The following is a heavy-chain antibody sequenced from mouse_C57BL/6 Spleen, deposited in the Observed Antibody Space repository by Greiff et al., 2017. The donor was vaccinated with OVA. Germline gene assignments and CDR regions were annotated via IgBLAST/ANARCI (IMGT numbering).Heavy chain of an antibody. V-gene: IGHV1-82*01. CDR3: AREGGDYDYDGFAY. J-gene: IGHJ3*01. CDR1: GYAFSSSW. CDR2: IYPGDGDT. Sequence: VKLQESGPELVKPGASVKISCKASGYAFSSSWMNWVKQRPGKGLEWIGRIYPGDGDTNYNGKFKGKATLTADKSSSTAYMQLSSLTSEDSAVYFCAREGGDYDYDGFAYWGQGTLVTVSA. D-gene: IGHD2-4*01.